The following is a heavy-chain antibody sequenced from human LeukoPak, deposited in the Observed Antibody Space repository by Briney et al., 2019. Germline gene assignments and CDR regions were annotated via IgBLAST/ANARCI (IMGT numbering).Heavy chain of an antibody. V-gene: IGHV3-7*01. J-gene: IGHJ6*03. CDR3: AREAHFDWFYYYYMDV. D-gene: IGHD3-9*01. CDR2: IKQDGSEK. Sequence: GGSLRLSCAASGFTFSSYWMSWVRQAPGKGLEWVANIKQDGSEKYYVDSVKGRFTISRDNAKNSLYLQMNSLRAEDTAVYYCAREAHFDWFYYYYMDVWGKGTTVTISS. CDR1: GFTFSSYW.